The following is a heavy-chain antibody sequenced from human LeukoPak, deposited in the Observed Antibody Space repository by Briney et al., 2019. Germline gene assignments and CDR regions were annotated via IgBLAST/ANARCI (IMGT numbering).Heavy chain of an antibody. J-gene: IGHJ3*02. D-gene: IGHD5-24*01. CDR2: ISSSSSYT. V-gene: IGHV3-11*05. CDR1: GFTFSDYY. CDR3: ARDHQDGYNDAFDI. Sequence: GGSLRLSCAASGFTFSDYYMSWIRQAPGKGLEWVSYISSSSSYTNYADSVKGRFTISRDNAKNSLYLQMNSLRAEDTAVYYCARDHQDGYNDAFDIWGQGPRVTVSS.